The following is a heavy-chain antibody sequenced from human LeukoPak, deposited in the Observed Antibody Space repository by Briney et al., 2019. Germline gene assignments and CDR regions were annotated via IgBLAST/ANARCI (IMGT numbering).Heavy chain of an antibody. CDR1: GFTFSSSW. V-gene: IGHV3-7*05. Sequence: GGSLRLSCVASGFTFSSSWMSWVRQAPGKGLEWVANIKQDGSEKYCVDSVKGRFTISRDNAKNSLYLQMNSLRAEDTTVYYCAREAGIPPSTQQWPTSVDYWGQGTLVTVSS. CDR3: AREAGIPPSTQQWPTSVDY. J-gene: IGHJ4*02. CDR2: IKQDGSEK. D-gene: IGHD5-18*01.